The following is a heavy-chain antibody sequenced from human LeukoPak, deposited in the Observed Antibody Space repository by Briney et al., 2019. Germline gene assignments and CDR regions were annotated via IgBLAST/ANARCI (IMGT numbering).Heavy chain of an antibody. D-gene: IGHD3-10*01. CDR3: ARDKRGITMVRGVIDNYYYYGMDV. J-gene: IGHJ6*02. Sequence: SETLSLTCAVSGDSLSSSNWWSWVRQPPGKGLEWIGEIYHSGSTNYNPSLKSRVTISLDNSKNQFSLKLSSVTAADTAVYYCARDKRGITMVRGVIDNYYYYGMDVWGQGTTVTVS. CDR2: IYHSGST. CDR1: GDSLSSSNW. V-gene: IGHV4-4*02.